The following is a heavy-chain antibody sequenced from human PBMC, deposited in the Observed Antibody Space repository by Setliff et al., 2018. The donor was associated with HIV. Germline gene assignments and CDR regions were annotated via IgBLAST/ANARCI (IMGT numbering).Heavy chain of an antibody. Sequence: SETLSLTCTVSGGSINNYFWSWIRQPPGRGLEWLGCLYYTGRANYNPSLKSRLTVSVDTSKNQFSLKLSSVTAADTAVYYCARDGYNYKKGTSYMDVWGKGTTVTVSS. J-gene: IGHJ6*03. D-gene: IGHD5-12*01. CDR1: GGSINNYF. CDR3: ARDGYNYKKGTSYMDV. V-gene: IGHV4-59*01. CDR2: LYYTGRA.